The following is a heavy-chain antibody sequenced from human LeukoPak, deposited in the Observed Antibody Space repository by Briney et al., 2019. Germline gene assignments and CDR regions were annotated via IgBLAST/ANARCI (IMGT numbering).Heavy chain of an antibody. CDR1: GVTFSSYG. J-gene: IGHJ6*03. CDR2: IWYDGSNK. V-gene: IGHV3-33*01. D-gene: IGHD1-1*01. CDR3: ARGPPRPRYYYYFYYLDV. Sequence: HPGGSLRRSCAASGVTFSSYGKHWVRQAPGKGLEWVAFIWYDGSNKYYADSVKGRFTISRDNSKNTLYLQMDSLRAEDTAVYYCARGPPRPRYYYYFYYLDVWGQRDHGHHLL.